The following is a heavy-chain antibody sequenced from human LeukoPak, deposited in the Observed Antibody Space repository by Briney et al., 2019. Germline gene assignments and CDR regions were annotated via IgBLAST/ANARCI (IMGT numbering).Heavy chain of an antibody. J-gene: IGHJ3*02. V-gene: IGHV4-4*07. D-gene: IGHD6-13*01. CDR2: IYTSGST. CDR3: ARGSSSYSSSWYPENAFDI. CDR1: GGSISSYY. Sequence: SETLSLTCTVSGGSISSYYWGWIRQPAGKGLEWIGRIYTSGSTNYNPSLKSRVTMSVDTSKNQFSLKLSSVTAADTAVYYCARGSSSYSSSWYPENAFDIWGQGTMVTVSS.